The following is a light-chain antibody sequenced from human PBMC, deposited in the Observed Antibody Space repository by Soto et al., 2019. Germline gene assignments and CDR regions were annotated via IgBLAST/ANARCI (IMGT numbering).Light chain of an antibody. CDR3: VLYMGSGMRV. V-gene: IGLV8-61*01. Sequence: QAVVTQEPSFSVSPGRTVTLTCGLSSGSVSTSYYPSWYQQTPGQAPRTLIYSTNTRSSGVADRFSGSILGNKAALTITGAQADDESDYYCVLYMGSGMRVFGGGTKLTVL. CDR1: SGSVSTSYY. J-gene: IGLJ3*02. CDR2: STN.